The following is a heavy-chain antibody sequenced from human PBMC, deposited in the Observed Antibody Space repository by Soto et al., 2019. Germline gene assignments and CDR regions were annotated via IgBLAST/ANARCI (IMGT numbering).Heavy chain of an antibody. J-gene: IGHJ6*03. CDR3: ARGARGYYYMDV. Sequence: EVQLVESGGGLVQPGGSLRLSCAASGFTFTDYWMHWVRQVPGEGLVWVSRVKYDVSSTNYADSVKGRFTISRDNAKNTLHLQMNSLRNEDTAVYFCARGARGYYYMDVWGKGTTVTVSS. CDR1: GFTFTDYW. D-gene: IGHD3-10*01. CDR2: VKYDVSST. V-gene: IGHV3-74*01.